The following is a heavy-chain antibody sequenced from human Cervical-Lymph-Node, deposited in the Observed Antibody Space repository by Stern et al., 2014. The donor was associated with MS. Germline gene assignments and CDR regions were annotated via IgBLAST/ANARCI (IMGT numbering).Heavy chain of an antibody. CDR2: IWYDGSIR. V-gene: IGHV3-33*01. CDR3: AREGGNTAEYFQH. Sequence: VQLVESGGGVVQPGRSLRLSCAASGFTFSSSVMHWVRQAPGKGLEWLAIIWYDGSIRYYADSVKGRFTISRDNSKNTLYLQMNSLRAEDTAVYYCAREGGNTAEYFQHWGQGTLVTVSS. CDR1: GFTFSSSV. D-gene: IGHD4-23*01. J-gene: IGHJ1*01.